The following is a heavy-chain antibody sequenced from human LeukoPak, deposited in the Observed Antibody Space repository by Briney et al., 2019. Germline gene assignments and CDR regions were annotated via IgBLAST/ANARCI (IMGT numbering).Heavy chain of an antibody. CDR1: GFTFSSYG. D-gene: IGHD6-13*01. CDR2: ISYDGSTI. CDR3: AKKGAVGIAAAAFDY. Sequence: GGSLRLSCAASGFTFSSYGMHWVRQAPGKGLEWVAVISYDGSTIYYADSVKGRFTISRDNSKNTLYLQMNSLRAEDTAVYYCAKKGAVGIAAAAFDYWGQATLVTVSA. J-gene: IGHJ4*02. V-gene: IGHV3-30*18.